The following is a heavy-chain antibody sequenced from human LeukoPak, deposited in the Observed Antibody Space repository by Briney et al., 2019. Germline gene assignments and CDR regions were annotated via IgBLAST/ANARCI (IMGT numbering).Heavy chain of an antibody. CDR1: GFTFSSYA. V-gene: IGHV3-23*01. CDR3: AKEGSGWSVFDY. Sequence: GGSLRLSCAASGFTFSSYAMSWVRQAPGKGLEWVSAISGSGGRTYYADSVKGRLTISRDQSTNTLYLQMTSLRAKDKAVYSWAKEGSGWSVFDYWGQGTLVTVSS. J-gene: IGHJ4*02. CDR2: ISGSGGRT. D-gene: IGHD6-19*01.